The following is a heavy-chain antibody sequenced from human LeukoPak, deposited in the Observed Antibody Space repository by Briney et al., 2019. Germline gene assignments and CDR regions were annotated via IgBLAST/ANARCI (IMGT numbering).Heavy chain of an antibody. D-gene: IGHD3-10*01. V-gene: IGHV3-21*01. CDR1: GFTFSSYS. J-gene: IGHJ6*03. CDR3: ARFPVDYYGSGTYHYMDV. CDR2: ISSSGSYI. Sequence: GGSLRLSCAASGFTFSSYSMNWVRQAPGKGLEWVSSISSSGSYIYYTDSVKGRFTISRDNAKNSLYLQMNSLRAEDTGIYYCARFPVDYYGSGTYHYMDVWGKGTTVTISS.